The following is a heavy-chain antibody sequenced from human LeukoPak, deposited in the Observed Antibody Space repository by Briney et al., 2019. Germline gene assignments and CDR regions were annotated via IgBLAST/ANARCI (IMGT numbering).Heavy chain of an antibody. CDR1: GFIFEDNG. D-gene: IGHD3-10*01. J-gene: IGHJ4*02. CDR3: ATHSYYYGLGSYPHYLDY. Sequence: GGSLRLSCAASGFIFEDNGMSWVRQAPGKGLEWVSGINWNGETTEYVDSVKGRFTIYRDNGKKYMYLQMNSQRGGETALYYCATHSYYYGLGSYPHYLDYWGQGTLVTVSS. CDR2: INWNGETT. V-gene: IGHV3-20*04.